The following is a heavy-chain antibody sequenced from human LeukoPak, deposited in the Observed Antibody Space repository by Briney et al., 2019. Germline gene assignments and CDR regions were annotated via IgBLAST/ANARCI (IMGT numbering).Heavy chain of an antibody. CDR2: IRYDGSKK. CDR1: GFIFSSYG. J-gene: IGHJ4*02. V-gene: IGHV3-30*02. Sequence: GGSLRLSCAASGFIFSSYGMHWVRQAPGKGLEWVAFIRYDGSKKYYADSVKGRFTISRDNSKNTLYLQMNSLRAEDTAVYYRAKDWRAYCGGDCYSYFDYWGQGTLVTVSS. CDR3: AKDWRAYCGGDCYSYFDY. D-gene: IGHD2-21*02.